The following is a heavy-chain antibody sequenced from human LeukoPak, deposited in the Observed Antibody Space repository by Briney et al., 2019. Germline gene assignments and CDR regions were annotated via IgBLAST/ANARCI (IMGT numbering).Heavy chain of an antibody. J-gene: IGHJ6*02. Sequence: GGSLRLSCAAPGFTVSSNYMSWVRQAPGKGLEWVSVIYSGGSTYYADSVKGRFTISRHNSKNTLYLQMNSLRAEDTAVYYCATWILGVVKGYGMDVWGQGTTVTVSS. V-gene: IGHV3-53*04. D-gene: IGHD3-3*01. CDR2: IYSGGST. CDR3: ATWILGVVKGYGMDV. CDR1: GFTVSSNY.